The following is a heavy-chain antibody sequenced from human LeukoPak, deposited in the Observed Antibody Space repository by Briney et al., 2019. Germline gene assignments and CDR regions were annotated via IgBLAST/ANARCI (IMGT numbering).Heavy chain of an antibody. J-gene: IGHJ4*02. D-gene: IGHD3-22*01. CDR2: ISSNSATI. V-gene: IGHV3-9*01. CDR3: AREVNLYYYDSSGFGY. Sequence: PGGSLRLSCAASGFNFDDYAMHWVRQAPGKGLEWVSGISSNSATIAYADSVKGRFTTSRDNAKNSLFLQMNSLRAEDTAVYYCAREVNLYYYDSSGFGYWGQGTLVTVSS. CDR1: GFNFDDYA.